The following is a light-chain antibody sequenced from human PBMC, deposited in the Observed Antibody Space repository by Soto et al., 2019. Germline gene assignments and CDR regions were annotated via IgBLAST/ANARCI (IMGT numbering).Light chain of an antibody. V-gene: IGKV3-15*01. Sequence: EIVMTQSPGTLSVSPGERVTLSCRASQSVTRNLAWYQQQPGQAPRLLIHTASTRATGIPARFSGSGSGTAFTLTISSLQSEDFAIYYCQQYNNWPWTFGQGTKVDI. CDR2: TAS. CDR3: QQYNNWPWT. CDR1: QSVTRN. J-gene: IGKJ1*01.